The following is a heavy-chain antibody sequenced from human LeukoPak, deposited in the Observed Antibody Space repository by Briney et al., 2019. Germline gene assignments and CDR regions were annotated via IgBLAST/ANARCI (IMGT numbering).Heavy chain of an antibody. Sequence: PSETLSLTCTVSGGSVSSRSYYWSWIRQPPGKGLEWIGYIYHSGSTYYNPSLKSRVTISVDRSKNQFSLKLSSVTAADTAVYYCASGTECGGDCYSLWGQGTLVTVSS. V-gene: IGHV4-30-2*01. CDR3: ASGTECGGDCYSL. J-gene: IGHJ4*02. D-gene: IGHD2-21*02. CDR1: GGSVSSRSYY. CDR2: IYHSGST.